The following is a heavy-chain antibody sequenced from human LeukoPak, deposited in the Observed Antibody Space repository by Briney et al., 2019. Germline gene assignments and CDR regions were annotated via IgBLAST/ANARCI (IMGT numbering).Heavy chain of an antibody. V-gene: IGHV1-46*01. J-gene: IGHJ4*02. CDR2: INPSGGST. CDR1: GYTFTSYY. Sequence: ASVKVSCKASGYTFTSYYMHWVRQAPGQGLEWMGIINPSGGSTSYAQKFQGRVTMTRDTSTSTVYMELSSLRSEDTAVYYCARVNGSHYDSSGYSDFFEYCAQGTLVTVSS. D-gene: IGHD3-22*01. CDR3: ARVNGSHYDSSGYSDFFEY.